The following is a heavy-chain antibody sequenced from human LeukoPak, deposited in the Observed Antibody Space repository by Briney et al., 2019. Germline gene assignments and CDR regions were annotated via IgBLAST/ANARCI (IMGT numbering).Heavy chain of an antibody. CDR1: GYTFSGYY. V-gene: IGHV1-2*02. Sequence: ASVKVSCKASGYTFSGYYMHWVRQAPGQGLEWMGWINPNNGGTNYAQKFQGRLTMTRDTSITTAYMELRRLRSDDKAVYYCARGTIAGAEWGQGTLVTVSS. CDR2: INPNNGGT. D-gene: IGHD6-19*01. J-gene: IGHJ1*01. CDR3: ARGTIAGAE.